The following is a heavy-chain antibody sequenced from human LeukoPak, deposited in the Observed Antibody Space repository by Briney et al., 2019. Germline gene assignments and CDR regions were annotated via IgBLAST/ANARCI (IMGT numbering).Heavy chain of an antibody. CDR3: ARNRWMDY. Sequence: ASVKVSCKDAGYTYTDYYMHCVRQAPGQGLEWMGWINPNSGTNYAQKFQGRVTMTRDTSISTAYMELTRLTSDDTAVYYCARNRWMDYWGQGTLVTVSS. V-gene: IGHV1-2*02. CDR2: INPNSGT. CDR1: GYTYTDYY. J-gene: IGHJ4*02. D-gene: IGHD1-1*01.